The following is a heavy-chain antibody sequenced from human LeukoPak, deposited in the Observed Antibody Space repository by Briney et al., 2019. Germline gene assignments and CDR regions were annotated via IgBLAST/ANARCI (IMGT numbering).Heavy chain of an antibody. J-gene: IGHJ4*02. Sequence: SGTLSLTCGVSGGSISNTNWWSWVRQPPGQGLEWIGEISLTGLTHYNPSLESRVTVSLDKSKNQLSPNLTSVTAADTAAYYCSRENGAFSPFGYWGQGTLVTVLS. CDR3: SRENGAFSPFGY. V-gene: IGHV4-4*02. CDR2: ISLTGLT. D-gene: IGHD2-8*01. CDR1: GGSISNTNW.